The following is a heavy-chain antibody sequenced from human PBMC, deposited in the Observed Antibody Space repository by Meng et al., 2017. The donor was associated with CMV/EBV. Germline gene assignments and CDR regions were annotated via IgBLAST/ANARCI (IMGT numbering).Heavy chain of an antibody. J-gene: IGHJ6*02. CDR3: ARGWAAYYYYGMDV. CDR2: INHSGST. CDR1: GGSFSGYY. Sequence: GSLRLSCAVYGGSFSGYYWSWIRQPPGKGLEWIGEINHSGSTNYNPSLKSRVTISVDTSKNQFSLKLSSVTAADTAVYYCARGWAAYYYYGMDVWGQGTTVPSP. V-gene: IGHV4-34*01. D-gene: IGHD7-27*01.